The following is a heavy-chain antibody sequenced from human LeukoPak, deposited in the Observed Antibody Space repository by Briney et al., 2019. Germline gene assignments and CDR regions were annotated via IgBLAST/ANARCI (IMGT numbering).Heavy chain of an antibody. J-gene: IGHJ5*02. CDR2: INPNSGGT. CDR1: GYTFTGYY. D-gene: IGHD2-2*01. Sequence: ASVTVSCKASGYTFTGYYMHWVRQAPGQGLEWMGWINPNSGGTNYAQKFQDRVTMTRDTSISTAYMELSRLRSDATAVYYCAVLYCSSTSCQEHNWFDPWGQGTLVTVSS. CDR3: AVLYCSSTSCQEHNWFDP. V-gene: IGHV1-2*02.